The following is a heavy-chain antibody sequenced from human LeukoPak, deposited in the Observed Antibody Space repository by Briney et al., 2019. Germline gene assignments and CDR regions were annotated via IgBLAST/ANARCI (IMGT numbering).Heavy chain of an antibody. D-gene: IGHD3-22*01. CDR1: GFTFSDYY. Sequence: PGGSLRLSCAASGFTFSDYYMSWIRQAPGKGLEWVSYISSSSSYTNYADSVKGRFTVSRDNAKNSLYLQMNSLRAEDTAVYYCAREHYDSSGYYGYWGQGTLVTVSS. CDR3: AREHYDSSGYYGY. CDR2: ISSSSSYT. V-gene: IGHV3-11*06. J-gene: IGHJ4*02.